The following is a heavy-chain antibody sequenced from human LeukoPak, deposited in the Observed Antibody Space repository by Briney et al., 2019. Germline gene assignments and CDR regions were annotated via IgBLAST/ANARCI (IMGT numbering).Heavy chain of an antibody. Sequence: SETLSLTCAVYGGSFSGYYWSWIRQPPGKGLEWIGEINHSGSTNYNPSLKSRVTISVDTYKNQFSLKLSSVTAADAAVYYCASKAKYSGSYYISDWGQGTLVTVSS. CDR3: ASKAKYSGSYYISD. D-gene: IGHD1-26*01. CDR2: INHSGST. J-gene: IGHJ4*02. CDR1: GGSFSGYY. V-gene: IGHV4-34*01.